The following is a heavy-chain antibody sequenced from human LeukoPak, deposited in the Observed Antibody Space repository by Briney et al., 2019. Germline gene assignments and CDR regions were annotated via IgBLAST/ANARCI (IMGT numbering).Heavy chain of an antibody. CDR2: ISAYNGNT. V-gene: IGHV1-18*01. CDR3: ATHYYDSSGCAY. CDR1: GGTFSSYA. Sequence: ASVKVSCKASGGTFSSYAISWVRQAPGQGLEWMGWISAYNGNTNYAQKLQGRVTMTTDTSTSTAYMELRSLRSDDTAVYYCATHYYDSSGCAYWGQGTLVTVSS. J-gene: IGHJ4*02. D-gene: IGHD3-22*01.